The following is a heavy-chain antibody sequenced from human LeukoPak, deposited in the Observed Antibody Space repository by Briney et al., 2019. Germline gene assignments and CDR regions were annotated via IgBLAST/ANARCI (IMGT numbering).Heavy chain of an antibody. D-gene: IGHD3-22*01. CDR3: ARRRDYDSSGYYHNWFDP. CDR2: ISAYNGNT. V-gene: IGHV1-18*01. J-gene: IGHJ5*02. Sequence: ASVKVSCKASGYTXTSYGISWVRQAPGQGLEWMGWISAYNGNTNYAQKLQGRVTMTTDTSTSTAYMELRSLRSDDTAVYYCARRRDYDSSGYYHNWFDPWGQGTLVTVSS. CDR1: GYTXTSYG.